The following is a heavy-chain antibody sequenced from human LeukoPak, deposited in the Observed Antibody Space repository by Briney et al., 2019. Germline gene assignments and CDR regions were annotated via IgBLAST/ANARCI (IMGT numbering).Heavy chain of an antibody. CDR1: GFSFSEYY. CDR2: ISGSGSSI. J-gene: IGHJ4*02. V-gene: IGHV3-11*01. Sequence: PGGSLRLSCAASGFSFSEYYMNWIRQAPGKGLEWVSYISGSGSSIHYADSVKGRFTISRDNAKNSLYLQMNSLRVEDTAVYYCARGDWYSFDYWGQGALVTVSS. CDR3: ARGDWYSFDY. D-gene: IGHD3-9*01.